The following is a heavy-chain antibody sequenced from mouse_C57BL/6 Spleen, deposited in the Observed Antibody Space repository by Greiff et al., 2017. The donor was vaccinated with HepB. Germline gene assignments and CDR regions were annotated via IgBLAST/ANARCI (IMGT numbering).Heavy chain of an antibody. CDR1: GYTFTSYW. CDR3: AYVGDY. D-gene: IGHD1-1*01. J-gene: IGHJ4*01. V-gene: IGHV1-50*01. Sequence: VQLQQSGAELVKPGASVKLSCKASGYTFTSYWMQWVKQRPGQGLEWIGEIDPSDSYTNYNQKFKGKATLTVDTSSSTAYMQLSSLTSEDSAVYYCAYVGDYWGQGTSVTVSS. CDR2: IDPSDSYT.